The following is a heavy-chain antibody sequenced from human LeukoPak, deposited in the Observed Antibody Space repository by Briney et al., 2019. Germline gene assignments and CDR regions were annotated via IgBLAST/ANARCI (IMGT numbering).Heavy chain of an antibody. V-gene: IGHV4-59*08. CDR2: IYYSGST. D-gene: IGHD1-26*01. J-gene: IGHJ4*02. CDR1: GGSISSYY. CDR3: AGGSYRAAVDY. Sequence: PSETLSLTCTVSGGSISSYYWSWIRQPPGKGLEWIGYIYYSGSTNYNPSLKSRVTISVDTSKNQFSLKLSSVTAADTAVYYCAGGSYRAAVDYWGQGTLVTVSS.